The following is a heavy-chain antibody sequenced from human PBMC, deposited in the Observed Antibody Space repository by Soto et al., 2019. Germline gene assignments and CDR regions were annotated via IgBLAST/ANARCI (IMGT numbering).Heavy chain of an antibody. CDR3: TPTLSHYYDSSGYYHQSY. V-gene: IGHV3-15*01. D-gene: IGHD3-22*01. CDR1: GCTFSSYA. Sequence: PGGSLRLSCAASGCTFSSYAMSWVRQAPGKGLEWVGRIKSKTDGGTTDYAAPVKGRFTISRDDSKNTLYLQMNSLKTEDTAVYYCTPTLSHYYDSSGYYHQSYWGQGTLVTVSS. J-gene: IGHJ4*02. CDR2: IKSKTDGGTT.